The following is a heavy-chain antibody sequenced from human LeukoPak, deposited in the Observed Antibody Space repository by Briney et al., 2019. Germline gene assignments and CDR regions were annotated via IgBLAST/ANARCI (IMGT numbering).Heavy chain of an antibody. CDR3: ASGANYDFWSGFTSDY. CDR1: GGTFSSYA. Sequence: GSSVKVSCKASGGTFSSYAISWVRQAPGQGLEWMGGIIPIFGTANYAQKIQGRVTITADESTSTAYMELSSLRSEDTAVYYCASGANYDFWSGFTSDYWGQGTLVTVSS. D-gene: IGHD3-3*01. J-gene: IGHJ4*02. V-gene: IGHV1-69*01. CDR2: IIPIFGTA.